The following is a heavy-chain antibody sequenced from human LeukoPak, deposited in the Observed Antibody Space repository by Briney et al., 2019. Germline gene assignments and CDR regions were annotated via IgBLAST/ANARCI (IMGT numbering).Heavy chain of an antibody. Sequence: GGSLRLSCEASGFTFSTFAMIWVRQPPGKGLEWVSSIFPSGGEIHYADSVRGRFTISRDNSKSTLSLQMNSLTAEDTALYYCAKDQLNRFCSAGSCSFTPDSWGQGTLVTVSS. V-gene: IGHV3-23*01. D-gene: IGHD2-15*01. CDR2: IFPSGGEI. CDR1: GFTFSTFA. J-gene: IGHJ4*02. CDR3: AKDQLNRFCSAGSCSFTPDS.